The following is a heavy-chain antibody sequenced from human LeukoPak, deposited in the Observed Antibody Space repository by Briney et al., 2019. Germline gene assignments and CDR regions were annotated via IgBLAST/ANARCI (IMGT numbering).Heavy chain of an antibody. CDR3: ARAHTSSWYMDY. D-gene: IGHD6-13*01. CDR1: GGSISSYY. J-gene: IGHJ4*02. CDR2: IYSSGST. Sequence: PSETLSLTCSVSGGSISSYYWSWVRQPPGKGLEWIGYIYSSGSTNYNPSLKSRVTISLDTSENQLSLKLSSVTAADTAVYYCARAHTSSWYMDYWGQGTLVTVSS. V-gene: IGHV4-59*01.